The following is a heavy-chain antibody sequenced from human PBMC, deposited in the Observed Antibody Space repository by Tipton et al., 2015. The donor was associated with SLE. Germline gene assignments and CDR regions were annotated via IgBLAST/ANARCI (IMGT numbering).Heavy chain of an antibody. V-gene: IGHV3-48*02. CDR2: ISSSSSTI. CDR3: ASQYSSSWYAPDY. J-gene: IGHJ4*02. Sequence: SLRLSCAASGFTFSSYSMNWVRQAPGKGLEWASYISSSSSTIYYADSVKGRFTISRDNAKNSLYLQMNSLRDEDTAVYYCASQYSSSWYAPDYWGQGTLVTVSS. D-gene: IGHD6-13*01. CDR1: GFTFSSYS.